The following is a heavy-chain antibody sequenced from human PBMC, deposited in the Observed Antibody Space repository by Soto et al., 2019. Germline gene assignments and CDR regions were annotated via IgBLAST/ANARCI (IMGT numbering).Heavy chain of an antibody. CDR2: ISYDGNNK. CDR3: VRDKYGVTSAYGMDV. Sequence: QVQLVESGGGVVQPGRSLRLSCAASGFTFSSYAMHWVHQAPGKGLEWVAVISYDGNNKYYADSVKGRFTMSRDNSKNTLYLQMNTLRAEDTAVYYCVRDKYGVTSAYGMDVWGQGTTVTVSS. CDR1: GFTFSSYA. D-gene: IGHD2-21*02. V-gene: IGHV3-30-3*01. J-gene: IGHJ6*02.